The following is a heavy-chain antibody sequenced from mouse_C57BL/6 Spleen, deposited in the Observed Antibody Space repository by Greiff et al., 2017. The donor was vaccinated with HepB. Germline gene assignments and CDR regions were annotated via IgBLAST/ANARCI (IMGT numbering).Heavy chain of an antibody. CDR1: GFTFSDYG. D-gene: IGHD2-1*01. CDR3: AKDGNLYFDY. Sequence: EVQLVESGGGLVKPGGSLKLSCAASGFTFSDYGMHWVRQAPEKGLEWVAYISSGSSTIYYADTVKGRFTISRDNAKNTLFLQMTSLRSEDTAMYYCAKDGNLYFDYWGQGTTLTVSS. J-gene: IGHJ2*01. CDR2: ISSGSSTI. V-gene: IGHV5-17*01.